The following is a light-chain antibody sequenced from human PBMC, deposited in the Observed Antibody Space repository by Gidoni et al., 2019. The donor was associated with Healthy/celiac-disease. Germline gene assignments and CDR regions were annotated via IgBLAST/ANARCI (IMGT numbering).Light chain of an antibody. J-gene: IGKJ3*01. CDR2: AAS. CDR1: QSISSY. V-gene: IGKV1-39*01. CDR3: QQSYSTPPFT. Sequence: DIQMTQSPSSLSASVGDRVPITCRASQSISSYLNWYQQKPGKAPKLLIYAASSLQSGVPSRFSGSGSGTDFTLTISSLQPEDFATYYCQQSYSTPPFTFXPXTKVDIK.